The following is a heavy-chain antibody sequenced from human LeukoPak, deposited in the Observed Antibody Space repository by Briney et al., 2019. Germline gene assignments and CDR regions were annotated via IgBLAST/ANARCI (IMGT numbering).Heavy chain of an antibody. Sequence: PGGSLRLSCAASGFTFSSYWKSWVRQAPGKGLEWVANIKQDGSEKYYVDSVKGRFTISRDNAKNSLYLQMNSLRAEDTAVYYCARSAFDIWGQGTMVTVSS. V-gene: IGHV3-7*01. J-gene: IGHJ3*02. CDR2: IKQDGSEK. CDR1: GFTFSSYW. CDR3: ARSAFDI.